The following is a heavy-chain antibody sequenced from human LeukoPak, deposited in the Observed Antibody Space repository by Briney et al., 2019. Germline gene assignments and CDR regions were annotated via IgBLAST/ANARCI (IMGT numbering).Heavy chain of an antibody. V-gene: IGHV4-4*02. CDR3: ARSYGSGSFPDYYYYYMDV. J-gene: IGHJ6*03. Sequence: SETLSLTCAVSGGSISTNNWWSWVRQPPGKGLEWIGEVYHSGGTNYNASLKSRITISVDKSKNQFSLKLSSVTAADTAVYYCARSYGSGSFPDYYYYYMDVWGKGTTVTISS. CDR2: VYHSGGT. D-gene: IGHD3-10*01. CDR1: GGSISTNNW.